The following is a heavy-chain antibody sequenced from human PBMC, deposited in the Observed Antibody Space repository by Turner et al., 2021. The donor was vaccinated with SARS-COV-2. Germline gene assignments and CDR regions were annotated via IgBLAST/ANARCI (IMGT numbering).Heavy chain of an antibody. Sequence: VHLVESGGGLVQPGGSLIHSCAASGITFSTYWRHWVRQAPGKGLDWVSNMKNDGRDASYADSVKGRFSISRDSAKNTLYLQMSTLRVEDTSVYYCAVYNSGRWVWGQGTLVTVSS. CDR2: MKNDGRDA. V-gene: IGHV3-74*01. CDR3: AVYNSGRWV. CDR1: GITFSTYW. D-gene: IGHD6-19*01. J-gene: IGHJ4*02.